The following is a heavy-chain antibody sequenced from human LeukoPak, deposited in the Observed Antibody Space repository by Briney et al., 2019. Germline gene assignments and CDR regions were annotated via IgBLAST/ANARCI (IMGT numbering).Heavy chain of an antibody. Sequence: SETLSLTCTVSGYSISGGYYWGWIRQPPGKGLEWIGTIYHSGNTYYNPSLKSRVTISIDTSKNQLSLKLRSVTATDTAVYYCARPGPHYYDSGSFDYWGQGTLVTVSS. CDR1: GYSISGGYY. V-gene: IGHV4-38-2*02. D-gene: IGHD3-22*01. J-gene: IGHJ4*02. CDR3: ARPGPHYYDSGSFDY. CDR2: IYHSGNT.